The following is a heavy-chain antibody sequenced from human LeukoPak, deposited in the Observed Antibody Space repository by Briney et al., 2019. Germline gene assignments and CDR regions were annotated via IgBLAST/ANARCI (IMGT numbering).Heavy chain of an antibody. D-gene: IGHD4-23*01. CDR2: IIPMFRAA. V-gene: IGHV1-69*06. CDR3: ARSLIDYGGSYDAFDI. J-gene: IGHJ3*02. CDR1: GGTFSNYA. Sequence: SVKVSCKASGGTFSNYAIAWVRQAPGQGLEWMGGIIPMFRAAEYAQKFQGRVTITADKSTSTAYMDLSSLRSEDTAVYYCARSLIDYGGSYDAFDIWGQGTMVTVSS.